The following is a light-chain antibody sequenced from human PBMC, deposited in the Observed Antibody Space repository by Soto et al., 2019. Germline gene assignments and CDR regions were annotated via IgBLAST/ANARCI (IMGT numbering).Light chain of an antibody. CDR3: VLYLGRGISV. J-gene: IGLJ3*02. V-gene: IGLV8-61*01. Sequence: QAVVTQEPSFSVSPGGTVTLTCGLGSGSVSTSHYPSWHQQTPGQAPRPLIYSTNTRSCGVPDRFSGSILGNRAALTITGAQADDESHYYCVLYLGRGISVFGGGTKLTVL. CDR2: STN. CDR1: SGSVSTSHY.